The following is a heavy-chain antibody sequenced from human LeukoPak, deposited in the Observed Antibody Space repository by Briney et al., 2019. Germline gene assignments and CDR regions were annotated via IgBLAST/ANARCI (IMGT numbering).Heavy chain of an antibody. J-gene: IGHJ5*02. CDR2: IYHSGST. CDR3: ARGISRGYYDSSGYYWFDP. V-gene: IGHV4-38-2*01. CDR1: GYSISSGYY. Sequence: PSETLSLTCAVSGYSISSGYYWGWIRQPPGKGLEWIGSIYHSGSTYYNPSLKSRVTISVDTSKNQFSLKLSSVTAADTAVYYCARGISRGYYDSSGYYWFDPWGQRTMVTVSS. D-gene: IGHD3-22*01.